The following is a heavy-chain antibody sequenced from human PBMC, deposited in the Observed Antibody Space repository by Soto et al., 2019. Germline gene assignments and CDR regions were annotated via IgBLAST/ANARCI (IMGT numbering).Heavy chain of an antibody. CDR2: ISAYNGNT. D-gene: IGHD4-17*01. V-gene: IGHV1-18*01. CDR1: GYSFTTYG. Sequence: QVQLVQSGGEVKKPGASVKVSCTTSGYSFTTYGISWVRQAPGRGLEWMGWISAYNGNTNYAQKLQGRVTMTTDTSRGTADPELRSLRSDDTAVYYCAREGPAPYGYYGRDVWGQGRTVPVTS. J-gene: IGHJ6*02. CDR3: AREGPAPYGYYGRDV.